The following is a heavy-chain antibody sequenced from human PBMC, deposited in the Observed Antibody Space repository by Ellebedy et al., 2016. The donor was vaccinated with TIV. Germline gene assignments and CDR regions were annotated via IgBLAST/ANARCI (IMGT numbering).Heavy chain of an antibody. D-gene: IGHD3/OR15-3a*01. V-gene: IGHV3-53*01. CDR2: IYSSGDA. CDR3: AQGYRFGLLDY. CDR1: GFTVSSSY. J-gene: IGHJ4*02. Sequence: GGSLRLSCAGSGFTVSSSYMTWVRQAPGKGLEWVSVIYSSGDAYYADSVKGRFTISKDSSKNTLELQMSSLRAEDTAIYYCAQGYRFGLLDYWGQGTLVTVSS.